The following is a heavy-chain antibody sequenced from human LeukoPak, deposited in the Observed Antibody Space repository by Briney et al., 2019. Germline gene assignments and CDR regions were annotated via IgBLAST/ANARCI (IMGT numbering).Heavy chain of an antibody. D-gene: IGHD6-13*01. CDR1: GFTFSSYW. CDR3: ARDRWSAAGTRYFQH. Sequence: QSGGSLRLSCAASGFTFSSYWMHWVRHAPGKGLVWVSRINSDGSNTSYADSVKGRFMISRDNAKNTMYLQMNSLRAEDTAVYYCARDRWSAAGTRYFQHWGQGTLVTVSS. J-gene: IGHJ1*01. CDR2: INSDGSNT. V-gene: IGHV3-74*01.